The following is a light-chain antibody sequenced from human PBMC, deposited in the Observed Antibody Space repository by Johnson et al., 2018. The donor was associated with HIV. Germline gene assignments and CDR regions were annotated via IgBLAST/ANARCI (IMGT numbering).Light chain of an antibody. Sequence: SVLTQPPSVSAAPGQRVNISCSGNISNIESYFVSWYQQLPGTAPKLLIYENNKRPSGIPDRFSGSKSGTSATLGLTGLQTGDEADYYCGTWDSSLSGAVFGTGTKVTVL. CDR1: ISNIESYF. CDR2: ENN. J-gene: IGLJ1*01. V-gene: IGLV1-51*02. CDR3: GTWDSSLSGAV.